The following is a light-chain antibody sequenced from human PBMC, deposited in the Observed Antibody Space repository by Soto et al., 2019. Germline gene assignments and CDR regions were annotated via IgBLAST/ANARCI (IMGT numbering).Light chain of an antibody. CDR2: DAS. CDR1: QSISSW. Sequence: DIQLTQSPSTLSASVGESVTLTCRASQSISSWLAWYQQKPGKAPKLLIYDASSLESGVPSRFSGSGSGTEFTLTISSLQPDDFATYYCQQYNSYWTFGQGTKVDI. CDR3: QQYNSYWT. V-gene: IGKV1-5*01. J-gene: IGKJ1*01.